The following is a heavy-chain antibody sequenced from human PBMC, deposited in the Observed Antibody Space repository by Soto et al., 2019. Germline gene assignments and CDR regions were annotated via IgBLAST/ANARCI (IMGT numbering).Heavy chain of an antibody. CDR1: EFTFNNYW. V-gene: IGHV3-74*01. CDR2: INGDGSNT. D-gene: IGHD6-19*01. CDR3: ARGHASGWSYDAFDL. Sequence: EVQLVESGGGLVQPGGSMRVSCAASEFTFNNYWMHWVRQVPGKGLVWVSRINGDGSNTVYAESEKGRFTISRDNAKNTVYLQMNSLRVEDTGVYNCARGHASGWSYDAFDLCGQGTMVTVSS. J-gene: IGHJ3*01.